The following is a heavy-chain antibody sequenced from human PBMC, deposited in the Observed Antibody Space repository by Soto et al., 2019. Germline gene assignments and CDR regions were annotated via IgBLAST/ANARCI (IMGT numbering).Heavy chain of an antibody. J-gene: IGHJ6*02. V-gene: IGHV1-69*01. CDR3: AVCFKLDYYTLDV. CDR2: VIPMFGTA. Sequence: QVQLVQSGAEVRKPGSSVKVSCRSSGGIFTASAISWVRQAPGQGPEWMGGVIPMFGTANYPQRFQGRVTITADESTNTAYLQLSSLRSEDTAVYFCAVCFKLDYYTLDVWGQGTTVTVSS. D-gene: IGHD3-16*01. CDR1: GGIFTASA.